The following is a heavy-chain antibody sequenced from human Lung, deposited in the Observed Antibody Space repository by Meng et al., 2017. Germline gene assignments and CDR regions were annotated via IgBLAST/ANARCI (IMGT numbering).Heavy chain of an antibody. V-gene: IGHV4-34*01. J-gene: IGHJ4*02. CDR3: ARGPTTMAHDFDY. CDR1: GGSFSDYY. Sequence: QVQLQQWGAGMLKPSETLCLTCVGSGGSFSDYYWSWIRQPPGKGLEWIGEINHSGSTNYNPSLESRATISVDTSQNNLSLKLSSVTAADSAVYYCARGPTTMAHDFDYWGQGTLVTVSS. CDR2: INHSGST. D-gene: IGHD4-11*01.